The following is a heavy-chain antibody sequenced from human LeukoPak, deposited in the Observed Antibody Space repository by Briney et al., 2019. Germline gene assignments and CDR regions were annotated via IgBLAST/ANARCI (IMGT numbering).Heavy chain of an antibody. CDR3: ARADNYYDSSGYHLGPGGAFDI. CDR2: INHSGST. CDR1: GGSFSGYY. J-gene: IGHJ3*02. D-gene: IGHD3-22*01. V-gene: IGHV4-34*01. Sequence: PSETLSLTCAVYGGSFSGYYWSWIRQPPGKGLEWIGEINHSGSTNYNPSLKSRVTISVDTSKNQFSLKLSSVTAADTAVYYCARADNYYDSSGYHLGPGGAFDIWGQGTMVTVSS.